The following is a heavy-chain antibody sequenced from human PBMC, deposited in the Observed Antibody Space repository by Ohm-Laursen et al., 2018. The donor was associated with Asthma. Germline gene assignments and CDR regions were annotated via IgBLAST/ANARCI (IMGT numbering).Heavy chain of an antibody. CDR2: INGDSKSI. D-gene: IGHD6-13*01. V-gene: IGHV3-48*02. Sequence: GSLRLSCTAPGFTFSSYALNWVRQAPGKGLDWVSYINGDSKSIHYGDSVRGRFTISRDNAKNSLYLQMNNLRDEDTAVYYCARADSSNWDFDYWGPGTQVTVSS. CDR3: ARADSSNWDFDY. CDR1: GFTFSSYA. J-gene: IGHJ4*02.